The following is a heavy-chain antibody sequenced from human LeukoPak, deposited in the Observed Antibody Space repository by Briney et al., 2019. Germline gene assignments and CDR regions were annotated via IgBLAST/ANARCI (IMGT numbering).Heavy chain of an antibody. CDR2: IYYRGRT. Sequence: AKTLSLTCTVSGGSISSNNYYWGWIRQPPGKGLEWIGSIYYRGRTYYNPSLKSRVTISVDTSKNQFSLKLSSVTAADTAVYYCARARWTSDYFDYWGQGTLVTVSS. V-gene: IGHV4-39*07. CDR1: GGSISSNNYY. CDR3: ARARWTSDYFDY. D-gene: IGHD2-15*01. J-gene: IGHJ4*02.